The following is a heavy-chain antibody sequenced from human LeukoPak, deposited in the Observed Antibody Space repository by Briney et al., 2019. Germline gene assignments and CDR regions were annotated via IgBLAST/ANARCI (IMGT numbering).Heavy chain of an antibody. V-gene: IGHV4-39*07. CDR1: GGSISSSGYY. CDR3: ARVVGPDGSSSYWWSIDI. D-gene: IGHD3-22*01. J-gene: IGHJ3*02. Sequence: SETLSLTCTVSGGSISSSGYYWGWIRQPPGKGLEWIGSIYYSGSTYYNPSLKSRVTISVDTSKNQFSLKLSSVTAADTAMYYCARVVGPDGSSSYWWSIDIWGQGTLVTVSS. CDR2: IYYSGST.